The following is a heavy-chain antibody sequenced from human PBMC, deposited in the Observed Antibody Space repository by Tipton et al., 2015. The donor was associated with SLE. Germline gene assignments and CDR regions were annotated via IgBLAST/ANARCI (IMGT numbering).Heavy chain of an antibody. J-gene: IGHJ6*02. D-gene: IGHD4-17*01. Sequence: TLSLTCAVYGGSFSGYYWSWIRQSPAKGLEWIGDINHSGSTNYNPSLKSRVTISVDTSMNQFSLKLSSVTAADTAVYYCARQVTTVTTLYYYYYGMDVWGQGTTVTVSS. CDR2: INHSGST. V-gene: IGHV4-34*01. CDR3: ARQVTTVTTLYYYYYGMDV. CDR1: GGSFSGYY.